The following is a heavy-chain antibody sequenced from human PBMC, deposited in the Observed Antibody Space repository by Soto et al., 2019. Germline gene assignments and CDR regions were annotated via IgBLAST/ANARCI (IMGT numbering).Heavy chain of an antibody. J-gene: IGHJ6*02. CDR3: AEDQGPLLWFGELSAALNYYGMDV. D-gene: IGHD3-10*01. Sequence: GGSLRLSCAASGFTFSSYGMHWVRQGPGKGLEWVAVISYDGSNKYYADSVKGRFTISRDNSKNTLYLQMNSLRAEDTAVYYCAEDQGPLLWFGELSAALNYYGMDVWGQGTTVTVSS. CDR1: GFTFSSYG. CDR2: ISYDGSNK. V-gene: IGHV3-30*18.